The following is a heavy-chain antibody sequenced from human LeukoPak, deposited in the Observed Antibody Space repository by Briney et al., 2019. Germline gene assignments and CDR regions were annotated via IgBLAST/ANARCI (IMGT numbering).Heavy chain of an antibody. D-gene: IGHD2-15*01. CDR1: GYTFSDYG. Sequence: GASVKASCKASGYTFSDYGISWVRQAPGQGLEWMGWISAYNGNKKYAQNLQGRVTMTTDTSTSTAYMELRSLRSDDTAVYYCAREYCSGGSCYDAFDIWGQGTMVTVSS. J-gene: IGHJ3*02. CDR2: ISAYNGNK. CDR3: AREYCSGGSCYDAFDI. V-gene: IGHV1-18*01.